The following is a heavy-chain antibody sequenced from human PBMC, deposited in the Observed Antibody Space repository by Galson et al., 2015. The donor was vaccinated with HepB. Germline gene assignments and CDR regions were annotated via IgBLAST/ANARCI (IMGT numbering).Heavy chain of an antibody. D-gene: IGHD2-2*01. CDR1: GGSFSGYY. V-gene: IGHV4-34*01. J-gene: IGHJ4*02. Sequence: SETLSLTCAVYGGSFSGYYWSWIRQPPGKGLEWIGEINHSGSTNYNPSLKSRVTISVDTSKNQFSLQLSSVTAADTAVYYCARWGGYCSSTSCYVRERTRSYFDYWGQGTLVTVSS. CDR3: ARWGGYCSSTSCYVRERTRSYFDY. CDR2: INHSGST.